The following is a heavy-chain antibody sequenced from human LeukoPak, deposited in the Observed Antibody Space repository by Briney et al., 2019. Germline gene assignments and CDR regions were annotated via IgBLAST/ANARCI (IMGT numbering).Heavy chain of an antibody. CDR2: IYYSGST. V-gene: IGHV4-39*07. CDR3: ARDGGYSSSSWVDY. CDR1: GGSISSSSYY. J-gene: IGHJ4*02. D-gene: IGHD6-6*01. Sequence: PSETLSLTCTVSGGSISSSSYYWGWIRQPPGKGLEWIGSIYYSGSTNYNPSLKSRVTMSVDTSKNQFSLKLSSVTAADTAVYYCARDGGYSSSSWVDYWGQGTLVTVPS.